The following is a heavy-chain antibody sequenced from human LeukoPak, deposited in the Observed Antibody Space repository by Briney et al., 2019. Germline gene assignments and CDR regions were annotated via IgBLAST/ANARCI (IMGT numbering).Heavy chain of an antibody. J-gene: IGHJ4*02. D-gene: IGHD1-26*01. CDR1: GFTLSSYS. CDR3: ASLGATDY. V-gene: IGHV3-48*01. Sequence: GGSLRLSCAASGFTLSSYSMNWVRQAPGKGLEWVSYISSSSSTIYYADSVKGRFTISRDNAKNSLYLQMNSLRAEDTAVYYCASLGATDYWGQGTLVTVSS. CDR2: ISSSSSTI.